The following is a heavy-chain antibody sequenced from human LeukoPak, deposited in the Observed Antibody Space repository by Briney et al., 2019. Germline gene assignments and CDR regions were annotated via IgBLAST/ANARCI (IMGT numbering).Heavy chain of an antibody. CDR3: TKAYQLPYCGGDCYPPGSSPFDY. Sequence: GGSLRLSCTASGFTFGDHAMSWFRQAPGKGLEWIGFIRIKPYGGTTEYAASVKGRFNISRDDSKSIAYLQMNNLKTEDTAVYYCTKAYQLPYCGGDCYPPGSSPFDYWGQGALVTVSS. CDR1: GFTFGDHA. D-gene: IGHD2-21*02. J-gene: IGHJ4*02. CDR2: IRIKPYGGTT. V-gene: IGHV3-49*03.